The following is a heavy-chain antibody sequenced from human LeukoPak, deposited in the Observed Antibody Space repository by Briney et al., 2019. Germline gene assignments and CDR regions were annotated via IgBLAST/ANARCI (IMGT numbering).Heavy chain of an antibody. CDR1: GFTFGSYW. J-gene: IGHJ4*02. CDR3: ARGRPGYYFDY. V-gene: IGHV3-74*01. Sequence: PGGSLRLSCAASGFTFGSYWMHWVRQAPGKGLVWVSRINDDGSGTSYADSVKGRFTISRDNAKNTLYLQMNSLRAEDTTVYYCARGRPGYYFDYWGQGTLVTVSS. D-gene: IGHD5-24*01. CDR2: INDDGSGT.